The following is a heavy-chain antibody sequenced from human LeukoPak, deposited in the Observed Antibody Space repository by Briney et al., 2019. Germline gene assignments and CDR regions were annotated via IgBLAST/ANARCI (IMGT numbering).Heavy chain of an antibody. CDR2: ISHSGRT. CDR1: GGSFSGYF. Sequence: SETLSLTCAVYGGSFSGYFWSWIRQPPGKGLEWIGEISHSGRTYFNPSLKSRVTLSVDTSKNQFSLKLTSVTAADTAVYYCARGQYERNPWGQGTLVTVSS. J-gene: IGHJ5*02. V-gene: IGHV4-34*01. D-gene: IGHD2/OR15-2a*01. CDR3: ARGQYERNP.